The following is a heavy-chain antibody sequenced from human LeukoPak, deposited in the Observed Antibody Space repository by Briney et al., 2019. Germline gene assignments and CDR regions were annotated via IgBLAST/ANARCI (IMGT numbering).Heavy chain of an antibody. J-gene: IGHJ4*02. CDR3: ARYNSLLRGVTTSDY. Sequence: ASVKVSCKASGYTFSNYGITWVRQAPGQGLEWMGTISGHNGDVNYAPKFQGRVTMTTDTSTTTAYMELRSLRFDDTAVYYCARYNSLLRGVTTSDYWSQGTLVTVSS. CDR2: ISGHNGDV. V-gene: IGHV1-18*01. D-gene: IGHD3-10*01. CDR1: GYTFSNYG.